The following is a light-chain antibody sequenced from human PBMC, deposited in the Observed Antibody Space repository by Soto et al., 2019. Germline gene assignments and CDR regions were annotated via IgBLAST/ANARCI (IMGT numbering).Light chain of an antibody. CDR1: QSVSSN. CDR2: GAS. V-gene: IGKV3-20*01. J-gene: IGKJ4*01. CDR3: QQYGRSPLT. Sequence: IVMTQSPATLSVSPGERATLSCRASQSVSSNLAWYQQKPGQAPRLLIYGASTRATGIPARFSGSGSGTDFTLTISRLEPEDFAVYFCQQYGRSPLTFGGGTKVDIK.